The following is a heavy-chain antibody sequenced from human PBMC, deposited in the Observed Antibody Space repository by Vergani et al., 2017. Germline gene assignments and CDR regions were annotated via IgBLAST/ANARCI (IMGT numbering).Heavy chain of an antibody. Sequence: EVQLVESGGGLVKPGGSLRLSCATSGFTFSNAWMSWVRQAPGKGLEWVGRIKSKTDGGTTDFAAPVKGRFTISRDDSKSTLYLQMNSLKTEDTAVYYCITDGTFYGDPNYYYYYGMDVWGQGTTVTVSS. D-gene: IGHD4-17*01. CDR1: GFTFSNAW. CDR3: ITDGTFYGDPNYYYYYGMDV. J-gene: IGHJ6*02. CDR2: IKSKTDGGTT. V-gene: IGHV3-15*01.